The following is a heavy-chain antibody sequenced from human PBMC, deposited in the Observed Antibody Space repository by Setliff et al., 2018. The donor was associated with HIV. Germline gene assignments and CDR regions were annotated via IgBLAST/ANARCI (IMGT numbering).Heavy chain of an antibody. CDR1: GYTFTSYG. CDR2: ISAYNGNT. D-gene: IGHD3-10*01. J-gene: IGHJ3*02. CDR3: ARDQITMVRGTLGAFDI. Sequence: ASVKVSCKASGYTFTSYGISWVRQAPGQGLEWMGWISAYNGNTNYAQKLQGRVTMTTDTSTSTAYMELRSLRSDATAVYYCARDQITMVRGTLGAFDIWGQGTMVTVSS. V-gene: IGHV1-18*01.